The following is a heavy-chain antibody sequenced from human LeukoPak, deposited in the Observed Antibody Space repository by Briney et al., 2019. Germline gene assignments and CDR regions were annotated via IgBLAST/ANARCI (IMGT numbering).Heavy chain of an antibody. CDR3: ARGGNSGPYFDY. D-gene: IGHD4-23*01. J-gene: IGHJ4*02. Sequence: GGSLRLSCAASGFTFSSYSTNWVRQAPGKGLEWVSSISSSSSYIYYADSVKGRFTISRDNAKNSLYLQMNSLRAEDTAVYYCARGGNSGPYFDYWGQGTLVTVSS. CDR2: ISSSSSYI. CDR1: GFTFSSYS. V-gene: IGHV3-21*01.